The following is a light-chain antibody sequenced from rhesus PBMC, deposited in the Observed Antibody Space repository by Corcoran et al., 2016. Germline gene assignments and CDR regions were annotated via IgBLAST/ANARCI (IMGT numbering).Light chain of an antibody. J-gene: IGKJ1*01. Sequence: DIQMTQSPSSLSASVGDRVTITCQASQVSRNNLAWYQQKPGKAPKLLIYKASTLQSGVPSRFSGNGSGTDFTLTIISLQPEDFASYFCQHGYGNPWAFVHGPKVEIK. CDR1: QVSRNN. CDR3: QHGYGNPWA. V-gene: IGKV1-25*01. CDR2: KAS.